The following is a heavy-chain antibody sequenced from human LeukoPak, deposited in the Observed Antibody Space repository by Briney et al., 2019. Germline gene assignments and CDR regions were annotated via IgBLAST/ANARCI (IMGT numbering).Heavy chain of an antibody. CDR3: AREDGSGSSYYYYGMDV. D-gene: IGHD3-10*01. J-gene: IGHJ6*02. CDR2: IIPIFGTA. CDR1: GGTFSSYA. V-gene: IGHV1-69*15. Sequence: ASVKVSCKASGGTFSSYAISWVRQAPGQGLELMGRIIPIFGTANYAQKFQGRVTITADESTSTAYMELSSLRSEDTAVYYCAREDGSGSSYYYYGMDVWGQGTTVTVSS.